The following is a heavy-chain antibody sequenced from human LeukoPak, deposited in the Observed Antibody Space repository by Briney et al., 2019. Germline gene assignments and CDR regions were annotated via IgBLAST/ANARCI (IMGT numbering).Heavy chain of an antibody. CDR1: GGSISSSSYY. J-gene: IGHJ4*02. CDR2: IYYSGST. CDR3: ARHPRYDGIGLAGPFDY. Sequence: SSETLSLTCTVSGGSISSSSYYWGWIRQPPGKGLEWIGSIYYSGSTYYNPSLKSRVTIFVDTSRNQFSLKLSSVTAADTAVFYCARHPRYDGIGLAGPFDYWGQGNLVTVSS. D-gene: IGHD6-19*01. V-gene: IGHV4-39*01.